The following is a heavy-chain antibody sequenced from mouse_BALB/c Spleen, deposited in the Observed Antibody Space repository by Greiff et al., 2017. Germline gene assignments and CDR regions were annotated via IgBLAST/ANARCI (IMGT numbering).Heavy chain of an antibody. Sequence: EVKLMESGPELVKPGASVKVSCKASGYAFTSYNMYWVKQSHGKSLEWIGYIDPYNGGTSYNQKFKGKATLTVDKSSSTAYMHLNSLTSEDSAVYYCARYDYGGDYYAMDYWGQGTSVTVSS. V-gene: IGHV1S135*01. CDR3: ARYDYGGDYYAMDY. J-gene: IGHJ4*01. CDR1: GYAFTSYN. D-gene: IGHD2-4*01. CDR2: IDPYNGGT.